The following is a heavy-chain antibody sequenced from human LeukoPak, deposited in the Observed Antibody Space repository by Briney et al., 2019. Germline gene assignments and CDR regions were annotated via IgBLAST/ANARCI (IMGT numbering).Heavy chain of an antibody. CDR1: GYTFTSYG. Sequence: ASVKVTCKASGYTFTSYGISWVRQAPGQGLEWKGWISAYNGNTNYAQTHQGRVTMTTDTSTSTAYMELRSLRSDDTGVYYCAREAAAMYQLWPSPTDYWGQGTLVTVSS. D-gene: IGHD2-2*01. CDR3: AREAAAMYQLWPSPTDY. J-gene: IGHJ4*02. CDR2: ISAYNGNT. V-gene: IGHV1-18*01.